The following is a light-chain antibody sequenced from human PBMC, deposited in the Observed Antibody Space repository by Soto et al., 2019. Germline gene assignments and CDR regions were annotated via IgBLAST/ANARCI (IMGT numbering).Light chain of an antibody. J-gene: IGKJ1*01. CDR1: QSISSW. CDR3: QQYNSYSLWT. V-gene: IGKV1-5*01. CDR2: DAS. Sequence: DIQMTQSPSTLSASVADRVTITSRASQSISSWLAWYQQKPGKAPKLLIYDASSLESGVPSRFSGSGSGTEFTLTISSLQPDDFATYYCQQYNSYSLWTFGQGTKVDIK.